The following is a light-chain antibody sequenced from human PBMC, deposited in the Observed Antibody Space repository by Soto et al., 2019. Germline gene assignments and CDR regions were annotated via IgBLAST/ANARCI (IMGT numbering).Light chain of an antibody. J-gene: IGKJ1*01. CDR2: GVS. Sequence: EIVMTQSPATLSVFPGERATLSCRASQSVNNNLAWYQQKPGQAPRLLIHGVSTRATGIPARFSGSGSGTEFSLAISSLQSEDFAVYYCQQYYNWRTFGQGTKVDIK. V-gene: IGKV3-15*01. CDR3: QQYYNWRT. CDR1: QSVNNN.